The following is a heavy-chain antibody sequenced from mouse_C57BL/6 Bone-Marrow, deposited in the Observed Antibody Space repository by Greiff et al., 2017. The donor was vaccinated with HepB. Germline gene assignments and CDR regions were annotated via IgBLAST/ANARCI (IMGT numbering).Heavy chain of an antibody. CDR1: GYTFTDYE. CDR3: TREILIYYYGSSLCYFDY. Sequence: QVQLKESGAELVRPGASVTLSCKASGYTFTDYEMHWVKQTPVHGLEWIGAIDPETGGTAYNQKFKGKAILTADKSSSTAYMELRSLTSEDSAVYYCTREILIYYYGSSLCYFDYWGQGTTLTVSS. D-gene: IGHD1-1*01. J-gene: IGHJ2*01. V-gene: IGHV1-15*01. CDR2: IDPETGGT.